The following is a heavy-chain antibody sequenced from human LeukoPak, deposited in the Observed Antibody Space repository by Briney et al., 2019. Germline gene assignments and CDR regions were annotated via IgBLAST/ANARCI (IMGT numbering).Heavy chain of an antibody. CDR3: ATVRDIVVGGGPYYFDY. V-gene: IGHV1-2*02. J-gene: IGHJ4*02. CDR1: GYTFIGYY. CDR2: INPHNGGT. D-gene: IGHD2-15*01. Sequence: GASVKVSCKASGYTFIGYYLHWVRQAPGQGLEWMGWINPHNGGTNYAQKFQGRVTMTRDTSITTAYMELSRLKSDDTAVYYCATVRDIVVGGGPYYFDYWGQGTLVTVSS.